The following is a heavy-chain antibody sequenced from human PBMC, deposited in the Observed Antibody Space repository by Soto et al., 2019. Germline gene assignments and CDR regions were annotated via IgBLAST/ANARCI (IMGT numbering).Heavy chain of an antibody. J-gene: IGHJ4*02. Sequence: QLQLHMSGSGLVKPSQTLSLTCTVSGGSITYGAYSWSWIRQTPGKGLEWIGYINHLETTFYNPSFESRLTLSIDRTKNQFSLNLKSMSAADRAVYFCARGDGFDSFDYWGKGILVTVSS. CDR1: GGSITYGAYS. CDR2: INHLETT. CDR3: ARGDGFDSFDY. D-gene: IGHD3-10*01. V-gene: IGHV4-30-2*01.